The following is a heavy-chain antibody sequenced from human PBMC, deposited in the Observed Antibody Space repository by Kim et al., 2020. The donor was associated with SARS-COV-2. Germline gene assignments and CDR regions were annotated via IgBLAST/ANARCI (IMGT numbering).Heavy chain of an antibody. CDR2: INHSGST. CDR1: GGSFSGYY. D-gene: IGHD4-17*01. Sequence: SETLSRTCAVYGGSFSGYYWSWIRQPPGKGLEWIGEINHSGSTNYNPSLKSRVTISVDTSKNQFSLKLRSVTAADTAVYYCARGRGGTTVVTLGLGYYYYYGMDVWGQGTTVTVSS. V-gene: IGHV4-34*01. CDR3: ARGRGGTTVVTLGLGYYYYYGMDV. J-gene: IGHJ6*02.